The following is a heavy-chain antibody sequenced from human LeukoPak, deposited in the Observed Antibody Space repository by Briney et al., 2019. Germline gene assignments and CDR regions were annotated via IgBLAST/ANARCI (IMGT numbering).Heavy chain of an antibody. J-gene: IGHJ4*02. CDR1: GFTFSSYE. CDR3: ARDRLPMYSSGWSGDY. D-gene: IGHD6-19*01. CDR2: ISSSGSTI. V-gene: IGHV3-48*03. Sequence: GGSLRLSCAASGFTFSSYEMNWVRQAPGKGLEWVSYISSSGSTIYYADSVKGRFTISRDNAKNSLYLQMNSLRAEDTAVYYCARDRLPMYSSGWSGDYWGQGTLVTVSS.